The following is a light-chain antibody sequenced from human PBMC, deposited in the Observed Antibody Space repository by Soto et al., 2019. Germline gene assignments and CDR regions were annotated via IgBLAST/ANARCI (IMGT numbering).Light chain of an antibody. CDR3: QQTYRIPPT. CDR2: AAS. J-gene: IGKJ5*01. Sequence: DIQMTQSPSSLSAFVGDRVTITCRASQSINSYLNWYQQKPGKAPNLLIYAASSLQSGVPPRFSGSGSGTGFTLTISSLQAEDFALYYCQQTYRIPPTFGQGTRLEIK. V-gene: IGKV1-39*01. CDR1: QSINSY.